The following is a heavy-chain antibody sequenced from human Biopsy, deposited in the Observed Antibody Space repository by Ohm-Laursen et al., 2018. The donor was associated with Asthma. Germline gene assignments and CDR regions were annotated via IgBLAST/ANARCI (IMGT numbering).Heavy chain of an antibody. J-gene: IGHJ4*02. Sequence: SLRLSCTASGFTFSNYGMHWVRQAPGKGLEWVAVVSYDGGVAHYADSMKGRFTISRDNAKSTLYLQMNRLRTDDTAVYFCAKRRGYSDLTDFDHWGQGTLATVSS. V-gene: IGHV3-30*18. D-gene: IGHD3-3*01. CDR2: VSYDGGVA. CDR1: GFTFSNYG. CDR3: AKRRGYSDLTDFDH.